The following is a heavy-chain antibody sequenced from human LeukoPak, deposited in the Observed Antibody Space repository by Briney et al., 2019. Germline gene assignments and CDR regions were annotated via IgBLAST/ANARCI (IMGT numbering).Heavy chain of an antibody. J-gene: IGHJ3*02. CDR2: ISAYNGNT. CDR1: GYTFTSYG. Sequence: ASVKVSCKASGYTFTSYGISWVRQAPGQGLEWMGWISAYNGNTNYAQKLQGRVTMTTDTSTSTAYMELRSLRSDDTAVYYCARGVSTMVREPEMDAFDIWGQGTMVTVSS. V-gene: IGHV1-18*01. CDR3: ARGVSTMVREPEMDAFDI. D-gene: IGHD3-10*01.